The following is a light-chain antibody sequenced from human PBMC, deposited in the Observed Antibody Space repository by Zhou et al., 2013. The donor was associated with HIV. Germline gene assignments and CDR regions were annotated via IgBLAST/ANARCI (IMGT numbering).Light chain of an antibody. V-gene: IGKV3-20*01. CDR3: QQYDNSPGT. Sequence: EIVLTQSPGTLSLSPGERATLSCRASQSVSSDFLAWYQQKFGQAPRLLIYGASTRATGIPDRFSGGGSGTDFTLTISRLEPEDFAVYYCQQYDNSPGTFGQGTKVDIK. J-gene: IGKJ1*01. CDR2: GAS. CDR1: QSVSSDF.